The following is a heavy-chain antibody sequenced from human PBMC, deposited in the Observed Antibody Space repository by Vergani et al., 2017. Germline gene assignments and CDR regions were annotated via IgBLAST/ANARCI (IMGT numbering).Heavy chain of an antibody. Sequence: VQLQESGPGLVKPSETLSLTCAVSGFSLDNGYYWDWIRQPPGKGLEWIGSISHSGYTFYSPSLKSRVRMSVDTSKNQFSLRVNSVTAADTAVYYCVRDPWESGGPYSGCWGRGTLVSVSS. CDR1: GFSLDNGYY. CDR2: ISHSGYT. J-gene: IGHJ4*02. D-gene: IGHD2-15*01. V-gene: IGHV4-38-2*02. CDR3: VRDPWESGGPYSGC.